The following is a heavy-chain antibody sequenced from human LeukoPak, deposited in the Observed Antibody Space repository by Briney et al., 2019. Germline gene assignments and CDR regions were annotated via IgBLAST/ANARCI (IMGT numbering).Heavy chain of an antibody. J-gene: IGHJ4*02. CDR2: INPSGGDT. V-gene: IGHV1-46*01. CDR3: AREVMDNLRFDY. Sequence: GGSVKVSCKASGYTFTSYYMHWVRQAPGQGLEWMGIINPSGGDTNYAQKFQGRLTMTRDTSTNTVYMELTSLRSEDTAVYYCAREVMDNLRFDYWGQGTLVTVSS. D-gene: IGHD1-14*01. CDR1: GYTFTSYY.